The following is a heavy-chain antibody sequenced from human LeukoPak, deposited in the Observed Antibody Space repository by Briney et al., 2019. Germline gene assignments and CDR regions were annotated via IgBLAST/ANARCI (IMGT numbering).Heavy chain of an antibody. J-gene: IGHJ3*02. CDR1: GLTFDDYA. D-gene: IGHD2-15*01. Sequence: PGGSLRLSCAASGLTFDDYAMHWVRQAPGKGLEWVSGISWNSGSIGYADSVKGRFTISRDNSKNTLYLQMNSLRAEDTAVYYCAKDHRSLGYCSGGSCYGPAFDIWGQGTMVTVSS. CDR2: ISWNSGSI. V-gene: IGHV3-9*01. CDR3: AKDHRSLGYCSGGSCYGPAFDI.